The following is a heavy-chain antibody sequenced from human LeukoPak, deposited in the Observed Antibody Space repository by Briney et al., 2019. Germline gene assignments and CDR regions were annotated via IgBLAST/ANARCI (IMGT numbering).Heavy chain of an antibody. J-gene: IGHJ4*02. CDR3: ARDRSELTGNYFDY. CDR1: GGTFSSYA. Sequence: SVKVSCKASGGTFSSYAISWVRQAPGQGLEWMGGIIPIFGTANYAQKFQGRVTITTDESTSTAYMELSSLRSEDTAVYYCARDRSELTGNYFDYWGQGTLVTVSS. CDR2: IIPIFGTA. D-gene: IGHD1-20*01. V-gene: IGHV1-69*05.